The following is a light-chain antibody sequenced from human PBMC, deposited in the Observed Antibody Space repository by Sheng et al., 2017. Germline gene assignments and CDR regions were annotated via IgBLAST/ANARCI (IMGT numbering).Light chain of an antibody. CDR1: QSLFFSSNSENS. J-gene: IGKJ2*01. Sequence: DIVLTQSPDSLAVSLGEGATINCKSSQSLFFSSNSENSLAWYQKKPGQPPRLLIYWASTRESGVPDRFSGSGSGTDFSLTISSLQADDVAVYYCQQYYSAPHTFGQGTRLEIK. CDR2: WAS. CDR3: QQYYSAPHT. V-gene: IGKV4-1*01.